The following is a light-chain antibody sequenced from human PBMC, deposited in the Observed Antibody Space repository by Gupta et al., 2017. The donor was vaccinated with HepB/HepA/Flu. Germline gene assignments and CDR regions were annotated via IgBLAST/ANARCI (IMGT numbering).Light chain of an antibody. Sequence: QSSLTQPRSVSGSPGQSVTISCTGTNSDIGGYNYVSWYQHHPGKAPRLMMYDVNKRPSGVPDRFSGSKSGDTASLTISGLQAEDESDYHCCSYAGGHTWVFGGGTKVTV. V-gene: IGLV2-11*01. CDR1: NSDIGGYNY. CDR2: DVN. J-gene: IGLJ2*01. CDR3: CSYAGGHTWV.